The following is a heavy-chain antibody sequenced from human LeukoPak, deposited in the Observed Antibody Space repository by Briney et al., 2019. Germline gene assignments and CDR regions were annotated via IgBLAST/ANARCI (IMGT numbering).Heavy chain of an antibody. V-gene: IGHV3-23*01. J-gene: IGHJ3*02. Sequence: GGPLSLSCAASGFTFSSYALSGFGRPPGRGLKGSSVISGSGGSTYYADSVKGRFTISRDNSKNTLYLQMNSLRAEDTAVYYCAKPGIAAAVDAFDIWGQGTMATVSS. D-gene: IGHD6-13*01. CDR2: ISGSGGST. CDR1: GFTFSSYA. CDR3: AKPGIAAAVDAFDI.